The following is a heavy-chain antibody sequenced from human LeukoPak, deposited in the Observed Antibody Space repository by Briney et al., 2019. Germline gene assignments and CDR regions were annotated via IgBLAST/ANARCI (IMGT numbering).Heavy chain of an antibody. V-gene: IGHV3-23*05. Sequence: GGSLRLSCVASGFTFSSYAMSWVRQAPARGLEWLPILRFYGSTFYAHSVKGRFTLSRDESRNTVYLQLTYLRVEDTAVYYCAKASWVSSADAVLWGQGTPVTVSS. J-gene: IGHJ1*01. D-gene: IGHD3-16*01. CDR1: GFTFSSYA. CDR3: AKASWVSSADAVL. CDR2: ILRFYGST.